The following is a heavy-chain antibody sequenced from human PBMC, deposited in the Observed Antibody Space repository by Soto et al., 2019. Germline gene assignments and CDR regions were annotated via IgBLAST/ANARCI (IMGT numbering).Heavy chain of an antibody. V-gene: IGHV3-53*01. CDR2: LYDLDGS. CDR1: GFTISGKKY. CDR3: ATWHEREHAYDV. D-gene: IGHD1-1*01. J-gene: IGHJ3*01. Sequence: DVQLVESGGGLIQPGGSLRLSCAAFGFTISGKKYVAWVRQAPGKGLVWVSALYDLDGSFYAASVKGRFTTSSDSSKTTVYLQMNDLRPDDTAVYYCATWHEREHAYDVWGQGTTVTVSS.